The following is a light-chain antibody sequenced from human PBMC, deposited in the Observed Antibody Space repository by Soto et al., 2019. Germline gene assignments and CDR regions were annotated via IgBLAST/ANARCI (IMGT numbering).Light chain of an antibody. V-gene: IGKV1-9*01. J-gene: IGKJ1*01. Sequence: DIQMTQSPSTLSGSVGYRVTITCRSIQGISSYLAWYQQKPGKAPKVLIYAASTLQSGVPSRFSGSGSGTDFTLTISSLQPEDFATYYCQQLNSYPPWTFGQGTKVDIK. CDR2: AAS. CDR1: QGISSY. CDR3: QQLNSYPPWT.